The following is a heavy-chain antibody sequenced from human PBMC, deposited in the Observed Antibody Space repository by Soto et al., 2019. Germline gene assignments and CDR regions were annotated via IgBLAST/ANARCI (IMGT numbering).Heavy chain of an antibody. CDR2: FYSTGSI. CDR3: ARSMFYSDGSNYSPFDY. CDR1: GGSVSSGNYY. Sequence: QVQLQESGPGLVKPSETLSLTCTVSGGSVSSGNYYWSWIRQPPGEVLAWIGYFYSTGSINYNPSRKSQVTISIDASKNQFSLRLSSVTAADTSVYYCARSMFYSDGSNYSPFDYWGQGTLVTVSS. J-gene: IGHJ4*02. D-gene: IGHD3-22*01. V-gene: IGHV4-61*01.